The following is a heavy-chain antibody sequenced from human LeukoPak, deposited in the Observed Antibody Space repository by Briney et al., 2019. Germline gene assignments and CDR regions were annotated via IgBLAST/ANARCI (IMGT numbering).Heavy chain of an antibody. Sequence: PSETPSLTCTVSGGSISSSSYYWGWIRQPPGKGLEWIGSIYYSGSTYYNPSLKSRVTISVDTSKNQFSLKLSSVTAADTAVYYCARDTIFGVARYFDYWGQGTLVTVSS. CDR3: ARDTIFGVARYFDY. D-gene: IGHD3-3*01. V-gene: IGHV4-39*07. J-gene: IGHJ4*02. CDR2: IYYSGST. CDR1: GGSISSSSYY.